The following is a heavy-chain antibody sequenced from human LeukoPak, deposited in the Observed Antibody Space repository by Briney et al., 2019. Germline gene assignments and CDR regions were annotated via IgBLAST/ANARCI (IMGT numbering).Heavy chain of an antibody. Sequence: GGSLRLSCAASGFTFRSCWMSWVRQAPGKGLEWVANIKQDGSEKYYMDSVKGRFTISRDNAKNSLYLQMNSLRAEDTAVYYCARVYARHAGFFDYWGQGTLVTVSS. CDR3: ARVYARHAGFFDY. CDR2: IKQDGSEK. V-gene: IGHV3-7*01. J-gene: IGHJ4*02. D-gene: IGHD1-14*01. CDR1: GFTFRSCW.